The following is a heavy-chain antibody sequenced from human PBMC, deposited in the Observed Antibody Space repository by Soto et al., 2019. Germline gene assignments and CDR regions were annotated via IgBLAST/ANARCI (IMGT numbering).Heavy chain of an antibody. D-gene: IGHD6-25*01. J-gene: IGHJ4*02. V-gene: IGHV1-3*01. CDR1: GYSFTNYP. CDR2: ISGGNGNT. CDR3: ARGIYTSGGYDNWFAF. Sequence: ASVKVSCKASGYSFTNYPMHWVRQAPGQGPEWMGWISGGNGNTKYSQQFQGRVTITRDTSASTAYMELSSLTSEDTAVYYCARGIYTSGGYDNWFAFWGQGSQVPVSS.